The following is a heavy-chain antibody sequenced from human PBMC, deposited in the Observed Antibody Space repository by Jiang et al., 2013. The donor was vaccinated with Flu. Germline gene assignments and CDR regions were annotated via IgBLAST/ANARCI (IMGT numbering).Heavy chain of an antibody. Sequence: SGAEVKKPGTSVKVSCKASGFTFTSSAVQWVRQARGQRLEWIGWIVVGSGNTNYAQKFQERVTITRDMSTSTAYMELSSLRFEDTAVYYCAGYSSSLGWFDPWGQGTLVTVSS. D-gene: IGHD6-13*01. CDR1: GFTFTSSA. V-gene: IGHV1-58*01. CDR2: IVVGSGNT. J-gene: IGHJ5*02. CDR3: AGYSSSLGWFDP.